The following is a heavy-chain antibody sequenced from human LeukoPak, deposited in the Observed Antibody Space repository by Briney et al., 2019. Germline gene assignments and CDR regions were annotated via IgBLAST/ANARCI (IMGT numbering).Heavy chain of an antibody. CDR1: GGSISSSNW. Sequence: SGTLSLTCAVSGGSISSSNWWSWVRQPPGKGLEWIGEIYHSGSTNYNPSLKSRVTISVDKSKNQFSLKLSSVTAADTAVYYCASFGSSGWYSGAFDIWGQGTMVTVSS. CDR2: IYHSGST. D-gene: IGHD6-19*01. CDR3: ASFGSSGWYSGAFDI. V-gene: IGHV4-4*02. J-gene: IGHJ3*02.